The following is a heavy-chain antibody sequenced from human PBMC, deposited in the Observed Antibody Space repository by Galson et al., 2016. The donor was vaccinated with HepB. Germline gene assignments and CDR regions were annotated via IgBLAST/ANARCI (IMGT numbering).Heavy chain of an antibody. Sequence: SLRLSCAASGFTFSTYDMHWVCQAPGNGLEWVTLISYNGGYRNYVDSVKGRFSISRDNSRDTLYLETNSLRIEDTAVYYCARGNHKYSSSSLDYWGQGSLVTVSS. CDR2: ISYNGGYR. V-gene: IGHV3-30*04. CDR1: GFTFSTYD. D-gene: IGHD6-6*01. J-gene: IGHJ4*02. CDR3: ARGNHKYSSSSLDY.